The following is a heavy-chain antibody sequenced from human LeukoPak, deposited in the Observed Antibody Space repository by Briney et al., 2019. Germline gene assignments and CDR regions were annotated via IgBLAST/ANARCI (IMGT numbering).Heavy chain of an antibody. CDR1: GGSISSSSYY. CDR2: IYYSGST. V-gene: IGHV4-39*07. CDR3: ARDLGGTGYCSGGSCYPADAFDI. J-gene: IGHJ3*02. Sequence: SETLSLTCTVSGGSISSSSYYWGWIRQPPGKGLEWIGSIYYSGSTYYNPSLKSRVTISVDTSKNQFSLKLSSVTAADTAVYYCARDLGGTGYCSGGSCYPADAFDIWGQGTMVTVSS. D-gene: IGHD2-15*01.